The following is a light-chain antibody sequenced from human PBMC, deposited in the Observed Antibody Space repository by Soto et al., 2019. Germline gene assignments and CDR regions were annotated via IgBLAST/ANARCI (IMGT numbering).Light chain of an antibody. CDR2: GAS. J-gene: IGKJ4*01. V-gene: IGKV1-9*01. CDR3: QQLNAYPHS. Sequence: DIQLTQSPSFLSASVGDRVTITCRASQDITNYLAWYLQKPGKAPKLLIYGASTLQSGDPSRFSGIGSGTEFTLTVSSLQPEDFATDYCQQLNAYPHSLGCGTKVEIK. CDR1: QDITNY.